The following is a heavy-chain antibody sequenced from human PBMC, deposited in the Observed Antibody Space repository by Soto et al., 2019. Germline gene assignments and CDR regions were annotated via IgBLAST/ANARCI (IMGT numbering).Heavy chain of an antibody. CDR1: GGSVSSGSYY. J-gene: IGHJ5*02. CDR3: ATLVAAAGTWFDP. Sequence: TLSLTCTVSGGSVSSGSYYWSWIRQPPGKGLEWIGYIYYSGSTNYNPSLKSRVTMSVDTSKNHFSLKLSSVTAADTAVDYCATLVAAAGTWFDPWGQGTLVTVSS. D-gene: IGHD6-13*01. CDR2: IYYSGST. V-gene: IGHV4-61*03.